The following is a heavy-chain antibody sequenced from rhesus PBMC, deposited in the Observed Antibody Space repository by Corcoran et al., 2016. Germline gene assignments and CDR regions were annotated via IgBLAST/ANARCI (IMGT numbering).Heavy chain of an antibody. J-gene: IGHJ4*01. D-gene: IGHD4-23*01. V-gene: IGHV4-122*02. Sequence: QVQLQESGPGLVKPSETLSLTCAVSGGSISRGYYYWSWIRRPPGKGREWVGFITYSGSTSYSPALKSRVTVSRDTSKNQFSRKLSSVTAADTAVYYCASSLYSHYAYWGQGVLVTVSS. CDR3: ASSLYSHYAY. CDR1: GGSISRGYYY. CDR2: ITYSGST.